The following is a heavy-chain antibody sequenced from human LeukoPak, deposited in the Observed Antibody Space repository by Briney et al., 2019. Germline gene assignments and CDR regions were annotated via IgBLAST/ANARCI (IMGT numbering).Heavy chain of an antibody. CDR3: AKSLAFTPTDAFDI. V-gene: IGHV3-11*01. J-gene: IGHJ3*02. CDR2: ISSSGSTI. CDR1: GFTFSDYY. D-gene: IGHD3-16*01. Sequence: PGGSLRLSCAASGFTFSDYYMSWIRQAPGKGLEWVSYISSSGSTIYYADSVKGRFTISRDNAKNSLYLQMNSLRAEDTAVYYCAKSLAFTPTDAFDIWGQGTMVTVSS.